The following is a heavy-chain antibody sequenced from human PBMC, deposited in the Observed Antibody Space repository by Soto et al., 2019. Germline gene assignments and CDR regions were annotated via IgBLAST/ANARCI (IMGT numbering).Heavy chain of an antibody. CDR1: GFTFSSYA. V-gene: IGHV3-30-3*01. CDR3: ARETVVVVAATPYFDY. CDR2: ISYDGSNK. J-gene: IGHJ4*02. Sequence: QVQLVESGGGVVQPGRSLRLSCAASGFTFSSYAMHWVRQAPGKGLEWVAVISYDGSNKYYADSVKGRFTISRDNTQNTLYLQMNSLRAEDTAVYYCARETVVVVAATPYFDYWGQGTLVTVSS. D-gene: IGHD2-15*01.